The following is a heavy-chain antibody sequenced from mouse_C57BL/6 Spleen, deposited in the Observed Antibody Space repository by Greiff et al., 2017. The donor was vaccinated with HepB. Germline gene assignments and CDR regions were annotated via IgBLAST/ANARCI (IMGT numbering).Heavy chain of an antibody. Sequence: EVMLVESGGGLVKPGGSLKLSCAASGFTFSSYAMSWVRQTPEKRLEWVATISDGGSYTYYPDNVKGRFTISRDNAKNNLYLQMSHLKSEDTAMYYCARDRGGRLYYFDYWGQGTTLTVSS. J-gene: IGHJ2*01. CDR2: ISDGGSYT. CDR1: GFTFSSYA. D-gene: IGHD3-1*01. CDR3: ARDRGGRLYYFDY. V-gene: IGHV5-4*01.